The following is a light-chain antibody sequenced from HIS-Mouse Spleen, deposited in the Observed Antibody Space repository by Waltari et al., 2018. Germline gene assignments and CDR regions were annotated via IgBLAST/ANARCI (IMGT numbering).Light chain of an antibody. CDR1: QSVLYSSNNKNY. V-gene: IGKV4-1*01. CDR3: QQYYSTPPWT. Sequence: DIVMTQSPDSLAVSLCERATINCQSSQSVLYSSNNKNYLAWYQQKPGQPPKLLIYWASTRESGVPDRFSGSGSGTDFTLTISSLQAEDVAVYYCQQYYSTPPWTFGQGTKVEIK. CDR2: WAS. J-gene: IGKJ1*01.